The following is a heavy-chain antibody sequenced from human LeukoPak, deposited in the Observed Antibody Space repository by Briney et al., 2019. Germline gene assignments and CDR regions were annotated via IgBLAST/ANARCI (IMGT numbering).Heavy chain of an antibody. CDR3: ARDIVDSYEYLQH. J-gene: IGHJ1*01. Sequence: GGSLRLSCAASGLTFSIYSMNWVRQAPGKGLEWVSSISSGSSYIYYADSVKGRFTISRDNAKNSMYLQMNSLRAEDTAVYYCARDIVDSYEYLQHWGQGTLVTVSS. V-gene: IGHV3-21*06. CDR2: ISSGSSYI. CDR1: GLTFSIYS. D-gene: IGHD3-16*02.